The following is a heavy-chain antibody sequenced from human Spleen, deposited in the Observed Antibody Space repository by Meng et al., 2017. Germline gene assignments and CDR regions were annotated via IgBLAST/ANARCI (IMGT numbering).Heavy chain of an antibody. V-gene: IGHV4-59*01. CDR3: ARRFTGDYYFDY. Sequence: QVQLQGSGPGLVKPSETLSLTCTVSGVSISTDYWSWIRQPPGKGLEWIGFIYYSGTNYSPSLKSRVSISVDPSKNQFSLNLTSVTAADTAVYYCARRFTGDYYFDYWGQGTLVTVSS. J-gene: IGHJ4*02. CDR1: GVSISTDY. D-gene: IGHD3-16*01. CDR2: IYYSGT.